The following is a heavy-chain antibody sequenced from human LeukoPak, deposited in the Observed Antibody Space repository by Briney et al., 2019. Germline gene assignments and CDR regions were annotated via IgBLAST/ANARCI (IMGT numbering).Heavy chain of an antibody. V-gene: IGHV4-38-2*02. D-gene: IGHD3-22*01. CDR3: ARNRFYDSTGHYYDFDY. J-gene: IGHJ4*02. CDR1: GYSISSGYF. CDR2: IYHSGTT. Sequence: SETLSLTCTVSGYSISSGYFWGWIRQPPGKGLEWIGSIYHSGTTFYNPSLKSRVTISIDMSKNQISLKLSSVTAADTAVYYCARNRFYDSTGHYYDFDYWGQGTLVTVSS.